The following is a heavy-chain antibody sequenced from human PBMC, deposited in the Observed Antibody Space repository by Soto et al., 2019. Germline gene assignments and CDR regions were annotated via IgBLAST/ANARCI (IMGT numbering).Heavy chain of an antibody. CDR2: IYYSGST. D-gene: IGHD3-3*01. V-gene: IGHV4-59*08. J-gene: IGHJ5*01. Sequence: SETLSLTCTVSGVSIISYYWSWILQPPWKGLEWIGYIYYSGSTNYNPSLKSRVTISVDTSKNQFSLKLSSVTAADTAVYYCARHVKYYDFWSGYDRSITHCPWFESWGQGTLVNVSS. CDR3: ARHVKYYDFWSGYDRSITHCPWFES. CDR1: GVSIISYY.